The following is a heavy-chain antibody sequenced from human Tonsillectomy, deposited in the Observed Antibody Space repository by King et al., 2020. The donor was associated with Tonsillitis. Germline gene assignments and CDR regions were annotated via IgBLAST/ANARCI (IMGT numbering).Heavy chain of an antibody. V-gene: IGHV1-18*01. D-gene: IGHD5-18*01. CDR2: ISAYNGDA. CDR1: GYTFTSYG. J-gene: IGHJ4*02. Sequence: QLVQSGAEVKKPGASVEVSCKASGYTFTSYGISWVRQAPGQGLEWMGWISAYNGDAKYAQNLQGRVTMTTDTSTSTAYMELRSLRSDDTAVYYCARYSYGSIPRSDYFDYWGQGTLVTVSS. CDR3: ARYSYGSIPRSDYFDY.